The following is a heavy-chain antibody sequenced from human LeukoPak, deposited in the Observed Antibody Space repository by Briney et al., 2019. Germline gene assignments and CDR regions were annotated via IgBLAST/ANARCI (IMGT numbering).Heavy chain of an antibody. D-gene: IGHD3-10*01. J-gene: IGHJ3*02. V-gene: IGHV4-39*01. CDR1: SXSISSSTYY. CDR2: IYYSGST. Sequence: SETLSLTCTVSSXSISSSTYYWGWIRQPPGKGLEWIGSIYYSGSTSYNPSLKSRVTISLDTSNHQFSLKLSSVTAADTAVYYCARQAYYAAGSYHAFDIWGQGTMVTVSS. CDR3: ARQAYYAAGSYHAFDI.